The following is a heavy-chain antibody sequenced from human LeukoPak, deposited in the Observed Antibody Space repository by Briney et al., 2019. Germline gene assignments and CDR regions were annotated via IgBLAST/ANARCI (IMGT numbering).Heavy chain of an antibody. CDR1: GGSISSSSYY. Sequence: PSETLSLTCTVSGGSISSSSYYWGWIRQPPGNGLEWIGSMYYSGSTYYNPSLKSRVTIAVDTSKNQFSLKLSSVTAADTAVYYCARGTPEYSSSWYLYYYYYTDVWGKGTTVTVSS. V-gene: IGHV4-39*01. D-gene: IGHD6-13*01. CDR3: ARGTPEYSSSWYLYYYYYTDV. CDR2: MYYSGST. J-gene: IGHJ6*03.